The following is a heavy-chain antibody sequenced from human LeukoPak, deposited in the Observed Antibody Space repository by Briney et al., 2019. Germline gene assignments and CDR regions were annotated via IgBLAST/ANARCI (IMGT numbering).Heavy chain of an antibody. D-gene: IGHD6-19*01. Sequence: ASVKVSCKASGYTFTSYDINWVRQATGQGLEWMGWMNPNSGNTGYAQKCQGRVTMTRNTSISTAYMELSSLRSEDTAVYYCARGLAGAVAGTSRNYYYYYYMDVWGKGTTVTVSS. J-gene: IGHJ6*03. V-gene: IGHV1-8*01. CDR3: ARGLAGAVAGTSRNYYYYYYMDV. CDR2: MNPNSGNT. CDR1: GYTFTSYD.